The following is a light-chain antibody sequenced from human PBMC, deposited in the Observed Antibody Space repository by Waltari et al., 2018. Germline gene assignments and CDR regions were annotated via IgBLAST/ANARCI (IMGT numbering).Light chain of an antibody. CDR1: QSLSSW. V-gene: IGKV1-5*03. J-gene: IGKJ4*01. Sequence: DIQMTQSPSTLSASVGDRVTITCRASQSLSSWLAWYQHKPGKAPKLLIYKASNLESWVPSRFSGSGSGTEFTLTISSLQPDDVATYYCQHYNGYPITYGGGTKVELK. CDR3: QHYNGYPIT. CDR2: KAS.